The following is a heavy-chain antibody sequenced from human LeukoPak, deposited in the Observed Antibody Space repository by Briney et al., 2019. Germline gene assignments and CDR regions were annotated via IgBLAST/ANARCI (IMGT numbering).Heavy chain of an antibody. CDR1: GGSISSGGYY. V-gene: IGHV4-31*03. Sequence: SETLSLTCTVSGGSISSGGYYWSWIRQHPGKGLEWIGYIYYSGSTYYNPSLKSRVTISVDTSKNQFSLKLSSVTAADTAVYYCARGGYSYGPFDYWGQGTLVTVSS. CDR2: IYYSGST. D-gene: IGHD5-18*01. J-gene: IGHJ4*02. CDR3: ARGGYSYGPFDY.